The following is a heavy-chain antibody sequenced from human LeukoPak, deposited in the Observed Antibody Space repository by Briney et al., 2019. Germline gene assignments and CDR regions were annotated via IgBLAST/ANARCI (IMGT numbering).Heavy chain of an antibody. V-gene: IGHV3-48*03. CDR1: GFTFSSHD. D-gene: IGHD3-10*02. CDR3: AELGITMIGGV. Sequence: PGGSLRLSCAASGFTFSSHDMHWVRQAPGKGLEWVSYISSSGSTIYYADSVKGRFTISRDNAKNSLYLQMNSLRAEDTAVYHCAELGITMIGGVWGKGTTVTISS. J-gene: IGHJ6*04. CDR2: ISSSGSTI.